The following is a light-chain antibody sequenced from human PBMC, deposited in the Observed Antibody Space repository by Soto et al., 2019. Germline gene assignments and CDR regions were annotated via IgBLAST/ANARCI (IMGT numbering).Light chain of an antibody. Sequence: EIVLTQSPATLSLSPGNRATLSCRASQSVSSYFAWYQQKPGQAPRLLIYDASNRATGIPARFSGSGSGTDFTLTITSLEPEDFAVYYGQQRSNWPSTFGGGTKVEIK. CDR1: QSVSSY. V-gene: IGKV3-11*01. CDR2: DAS. J-gene: IGKJ4*01. CDR3: QQRSNWPST.